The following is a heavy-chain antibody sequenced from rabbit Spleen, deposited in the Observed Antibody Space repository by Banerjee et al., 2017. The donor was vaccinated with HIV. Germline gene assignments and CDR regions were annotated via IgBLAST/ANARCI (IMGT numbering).Heavy chain of an antibody. CDR1: GVSFSNKAV. Sequence: EQLEESGGGLVKPEGSLTLTCKASGVSFSNKAVMCWVRQAPGKGLEWIACINTATAKAVYASWAKGRFTISKTSSTTVTLQMTSLTAADTATYFCARDKELAIWGYEFDLWGQGTLVTVS. D-gene: IGHD3-1*01. J-gene: IGHJ4*01. V-gene: IGHV1S45*01. CDR3: ARDKELAIWGYEFDL. CDR2: INTATAKA.